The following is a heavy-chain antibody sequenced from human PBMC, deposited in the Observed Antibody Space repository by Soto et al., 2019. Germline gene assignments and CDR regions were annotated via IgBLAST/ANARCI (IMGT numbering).Heavy chain of an antibody. CDR2: ISWNSGSI. CDR1: GFTFDDYA. J-gene: IGHJ3*02. D-gene: IGHD2-21*02. V-gene: IGHV3-9*01. Sequence: EVQLVESGGGLVQPGRSLRLSCAASGFTFDDYAMHWVRQAPGKGLEWVSGISWNSGSIGYADSVKGRFTISRDNAKNSLYLQMNSLRAEDTALYYCAKSRFYAYCGGDCYSGAFDIWGQGTMVTVSS. CDR3: AKSRFYAYCGGDCYSGAFDI.